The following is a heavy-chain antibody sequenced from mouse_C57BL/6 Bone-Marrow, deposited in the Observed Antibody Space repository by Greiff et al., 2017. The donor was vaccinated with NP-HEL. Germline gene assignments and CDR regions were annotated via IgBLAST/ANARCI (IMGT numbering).Heavy chain of an antibody. V-gene: IGHV10-1*01. D-gene: IGHD6-1*01. CDR3: GRGLLRFAY. J-gene: IGHJ3*01. CDR2: IRSKSNNYAT. CDR1: GFSFNTYA. Sequence: EVQLVESGGGLVQPKGSLKLSCAASGFSFNTYAMNWVRQAPGKGLEWVARIRSKSNNYATYYADSVKDRFTISRDDSESMLYLQMNNLKTEDAAMYYCGRGLLRFAYWGRGTLVTVSA.